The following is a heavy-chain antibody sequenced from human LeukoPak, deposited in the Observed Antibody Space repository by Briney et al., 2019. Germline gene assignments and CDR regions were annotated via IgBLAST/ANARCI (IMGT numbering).Heavy chain of an antibody. V-gene: IGHV3-49*04. D-gene: IGHD5-12*01. J-gene: IGHJ4*02. Sequence: PGGSLRLSCTASGFSIGDFAMSWVRQAPGKGLEWVGFIRSNTFGGTTVYAASVRGRFTISRDDSNSIAYLQMNSLRTADTAIYYCTRGLMGYSGYDDYWGQGTLVTVSS. CDR2: IRSNTFGGTT. CDR3: TRGLMGYSGYDDY. CDR1: GFSIGDFA.